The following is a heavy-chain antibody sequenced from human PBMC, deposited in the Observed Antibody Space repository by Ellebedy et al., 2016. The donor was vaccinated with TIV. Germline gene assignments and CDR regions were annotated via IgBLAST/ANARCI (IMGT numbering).Heavy chain of an antibody. CDR2: IISTGYYI. CDR3: ARSGELDS. CDR1: GFTFTSYS. V-gene: IGHV3-21*01. D-gene: IGHD1-26*01. Sequence: GESLKISCAASGFTFTSYSMNWVRQAPGKGLEWVSSIISTGYYIYYADSLKGRFTISRDDARNSVFLQMNSLRAEDTAVYYCARSGELDSWGQGTLVTVSS. J-gene: IGHJ4*02.